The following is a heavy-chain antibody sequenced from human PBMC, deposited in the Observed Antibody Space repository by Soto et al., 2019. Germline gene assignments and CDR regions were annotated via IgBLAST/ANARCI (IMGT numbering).Heavy chain of an antibody. CDR2: VSFDGKVT. CDR1: RFTFNSLS. D-gene: IGHD1-26*01. J-gene: IGHJ6*02. Sequence: PGGSLRLSCTNRRFTFNSLSLQWVTQGPDKGLEGVAVVSFDGKVTYYADSVKGRFTVSRDNSKNTLYLQMNSLRAVDTAVYYCAKDEVGAVYYYYYGMDVWGQGT. CDR3: AKDEVGAVYYYYYGMDV. V-gene: IGHV3-30*04.